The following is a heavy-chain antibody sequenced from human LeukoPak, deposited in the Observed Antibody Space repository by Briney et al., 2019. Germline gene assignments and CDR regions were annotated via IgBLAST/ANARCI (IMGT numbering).Heavy chain of an antibody. J-gene: IGHJ4*02. D-gene: IGHD6-13*01. V-gene: IGHV3-7*01. CDR3: ARDSSSWYLSRGGGADY. CDR1: GFTFSSYW. Sequence: GGSLRLSCAASGFTFSSYWMSWVRQAPGKGLEWVANIKQDGSEKYYVDSVKGRFTISRDNAKNSLYLQMNSLRAEDTAVYYCARDSSSWYLSRGGGADYWGQGILVTVST. CDR2: IKQDGSEK.